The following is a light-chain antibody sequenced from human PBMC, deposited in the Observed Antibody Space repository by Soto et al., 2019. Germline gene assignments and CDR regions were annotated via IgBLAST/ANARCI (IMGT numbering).Light chain of an antibody. CDR2: GAS. CDR1: QTVISNS. J-gene: IGKJ1*01. Sequence: EIVLTQSPGPLSLSPGEGGTLSCRSSQTVISNSLAWYQQKPGQPPRLLIHGASTRAPGIPDRFSGSRSGTDCTLTISRLEPEDVAVYYCQLYGGSPKTLGQGTKVDIK. CDR3: QLYGGSPKT. V-gene: IGKV3-20*01.